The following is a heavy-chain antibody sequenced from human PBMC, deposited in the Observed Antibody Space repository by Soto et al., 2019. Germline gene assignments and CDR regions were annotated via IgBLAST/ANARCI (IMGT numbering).Heavy chain of an antibody. CDR2: ISYDGSNK. V-gene: IGHV3-30-3*01. D-gene: IGHD6-13*01. J-gene: IGHJ6*02. Sequence: GGSLRLSCAASGFTFSSYAMHCVRQAPGKGLEWVAVISYDGSNKYYADSVKGRFTISRDNSKNTLYLQMNSLRAEDTAVYYCASEPGIAAAGPYYYYGMDVWGQGTTVTVSS. CDR1: GFTFSSYA. CDR3: ASEPGIAAAGPYYYYGMDV.